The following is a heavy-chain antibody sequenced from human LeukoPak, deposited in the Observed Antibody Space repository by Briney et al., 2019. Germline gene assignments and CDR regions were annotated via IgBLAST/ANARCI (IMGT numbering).Heavy chain of an antibody. CDR2: TSGSGANT. Sequence: GGSLRLSCAASGFTLRSYDMSWVRQAPGKGLEWVAATSGSGANTYYADSVKGRFTISRDNSQNTLYLQMDSLRAEDTAVYYCAKEYSGYDFDCWGQGTLVTVSS. CDR1: GFTLRSYD. CDR3: AKEYSGYDFDC. D-gene: IGHD5-12*01. V-gene: IGHV3-23*01. J-gene: IGHJ4*02.